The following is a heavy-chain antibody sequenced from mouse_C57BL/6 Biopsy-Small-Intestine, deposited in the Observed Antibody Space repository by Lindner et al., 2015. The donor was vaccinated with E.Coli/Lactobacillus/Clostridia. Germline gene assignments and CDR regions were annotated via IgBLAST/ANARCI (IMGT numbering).Heavy chain of an antibody. CDR1: GGAFSSYA. J-gene: IGHJ4*01. CDR3: ARETGTRHSSGWYKNHFDY. Sequence: SVKVSCKASGGAFSSYAVGWVRQAPGQGLEWMGGIIPIFGTANYAQKFQGRVTITADESTSTAYMELSSLRSEDTAVYYCARETGTRHSSGWYKNHFDYWGQGTLVTVSS. CDR2: IIPIFGTA. V-gene: IGHV1-81*01. D-gene: IGHD4-1*01.